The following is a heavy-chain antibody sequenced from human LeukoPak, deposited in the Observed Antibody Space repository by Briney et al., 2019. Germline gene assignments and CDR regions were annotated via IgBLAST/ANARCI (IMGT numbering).Heavy chain of an antibody. J-gene: IGHJ4*02. CDR3: AKGDSLRFRPYFDY. Sequence: RGSLRLSCAASGFTFSSYGMHWVRQAPGKGLEWVAFIRYDGSNKYYADSVKGRFTISRDNSKNTLYLQMNSLRAEDTAVYYCAKGDSLRFRPYFDYWGQGTLVTVSS. V-gene: IGHV3-30*02. CDR2: IRYDGSNK. CDR1: GFTFSSYG. D-gene: IGHD5-18*01.